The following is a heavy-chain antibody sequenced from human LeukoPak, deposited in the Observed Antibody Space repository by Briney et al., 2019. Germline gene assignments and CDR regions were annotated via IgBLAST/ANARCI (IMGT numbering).Heavy chain of an antibody. D-gene: IGHD1-26*01. J-gene: IGHJ4*02. Sequence: SETLSLTCTVSGGSISSYYWSWIRQRPGKGLEWIGYIYYSGSTNYNPSLKSRVTISVDMSKNQISLKLSSVTAADTAVYYCAKSGSYYLHKIDYWGQGTLVTVSS. CDR2: IYYSGST. V-gene: IGHV4-59*01. CDR1: GGSISSYY. CDR3: AKSGSYYLHKIDY.